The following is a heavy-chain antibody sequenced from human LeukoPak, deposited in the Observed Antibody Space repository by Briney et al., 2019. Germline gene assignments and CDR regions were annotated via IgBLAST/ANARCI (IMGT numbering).Heavy chain of an antibody. CDR1: GGSFSGYY. V-gene: IGHV4-34*01. Sequence: PSETLSLTCAVYGGSFSGYYWSWIRQPPGKGLEWIGEINHSGSTNYNPPLKSRVTISVDTSKNQFSLKLSSVTAADTAVYYCARVTVTTLSIDYWGQGTLVTVSS. J-gene: IGHJ4*02. CDR2: INHSGST. D-gene: IGHD4-17*01. CDR3: ARVTVTTLSIDY.